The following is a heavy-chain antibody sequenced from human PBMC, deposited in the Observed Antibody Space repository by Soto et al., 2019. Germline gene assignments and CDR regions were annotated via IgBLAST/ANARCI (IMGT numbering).Heavy chain of an antibody. CDR1: GGSFSGYY. D-gene: IGHD3-22*01. J-gene: IGHJ3*02. CDR2: INHSGST. Sequence: ETLALTCAVYGGSFSGYYWSLIRQPPWKGLEWSGEINHSGSTNYNPSLKSRVTISVDTSKNQFSLKLSSVTAADTAVYYCARGGVWLFLYSSAFDIWGQGTMVTVSS. V-gene: IGHV4-34*01. CDR3: ARGGVWLFLYSSAFDI.